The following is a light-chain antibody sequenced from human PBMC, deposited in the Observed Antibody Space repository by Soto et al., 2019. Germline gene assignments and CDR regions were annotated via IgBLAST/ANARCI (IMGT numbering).Light chain of an antibody. V-gene: IGKV1-39*01. J-gene: IGKJ4*01. CDR2: TAS. Sequence: DIQMTQSPSSLSASVGDRVTITCRASQSISSYLNWYQRKPGKAPKLLIYTASSLQSGVPSRISGSGSGTDFALTISSLQPEDFATYYCQQSYSTPLTFGGGTKVEIK. CDR3: QQSYSTPLT. CDR1: QSISSY.